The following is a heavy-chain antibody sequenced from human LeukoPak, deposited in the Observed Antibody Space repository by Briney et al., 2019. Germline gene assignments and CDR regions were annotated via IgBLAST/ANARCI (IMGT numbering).Heavy chain of an antibody. D-gene: IGHD3-3*01. CDR1: GFTFSSNA. Sequence: GGSLRLSCAASGFTFSSNAMSWVRQAPGKGLEWVSAISGSGTSTYYADSVKGRFTISRGNSKNTLYLQMNSLRAEDTAVYYCARDLNVLRFLGRSGYYYYGMDVWGQGTTVTVSS. J-gene: IGHJ6*02. V-gene: IGHV3-23*01. CDR2: ISGSGTST. CDR3: ARDLNVLRFLGRSGYYYYGMDV.